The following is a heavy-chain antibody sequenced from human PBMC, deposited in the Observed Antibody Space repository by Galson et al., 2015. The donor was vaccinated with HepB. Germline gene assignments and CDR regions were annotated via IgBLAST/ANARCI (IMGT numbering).Heavy chain of an antibody. CDR3: ARMANRGQHLDY. D-gene: IGHD3-10*01. CDR1: GFSVSTTGMC. J-gene: IGHJ4*02. V-gene: IGHV2-70*01. CDR2: IDWDDGK. Sequence: PALVKPTQTLTLTCTFSGFSVSTTGMCVSWIRQPPGKDLEWLALIDWDDGKYYTTSLMTRLTISKDSSTNQVVLSMPNMDPVDTATYYCARMANRGQHLDYWGQGALVTVSS.